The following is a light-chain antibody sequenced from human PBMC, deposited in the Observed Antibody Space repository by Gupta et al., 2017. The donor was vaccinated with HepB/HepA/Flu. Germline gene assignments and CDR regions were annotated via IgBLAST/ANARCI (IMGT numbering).Light chain of an antibody. CDR3: CSYAGKHSGV. J-gene: IGLJ2*01. CDR2: DVN. CDR1: SSDVGTYNY. V-gene: IGLV2-11*01. Sequence: QSGLTQPRSVSGSPGQSVTIACTGPSSDVGTYNYVSWYQHHPGKAPRLMIYDVNKRASGVPDRFSGSKSGDAGLLTISAFQAEDESGYHWCSYAGKHSGVLDRGTEVTV.